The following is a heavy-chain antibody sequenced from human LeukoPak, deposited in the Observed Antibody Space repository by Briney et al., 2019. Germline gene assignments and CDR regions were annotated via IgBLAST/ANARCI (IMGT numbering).Heavy chain of an antibody. D-gene: IGHD1-26*01. Sequence: PSQTLSLTCTVSGGSISSGGYYWSWIRQPPGKGLEWIGYIYHSGSTYYNPSLKSRVTMSVDTSKNQFSLKLSSVTAADTAVYYCARDRVGATTEDPYYYYYMDVWGKGTTVTVSS. CDR1: GGSISSGGYY. CDR3: ARDRVGATTEDPYYYYYMDV. V-gene: IGHV4-30-2*01. J-gene: IGHJ6*03. CDR2: IYHSGST.